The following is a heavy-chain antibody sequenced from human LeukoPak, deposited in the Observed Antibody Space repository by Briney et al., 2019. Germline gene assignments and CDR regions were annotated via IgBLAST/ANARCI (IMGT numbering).Heavy chain of an antibody. D-gene: IGHD6-13*01. CDR3: ARDSIAAAGSDAFDI. J-gene: IGHJ3*02. Sequence: GGSLRLSCAASGFSVSGNYMTWVRQAPGKGLEWVSSISSSSSYIYYADSVKGRFTISRDNAKISLYLQMNSLRAEDTAVYYCARDSIAAAGSDAFDIWGQGTMVTVSS. CDR2: ISSSSSYI. CDR1: GFSVSGNY. V-gene: IGHV3-21*01.